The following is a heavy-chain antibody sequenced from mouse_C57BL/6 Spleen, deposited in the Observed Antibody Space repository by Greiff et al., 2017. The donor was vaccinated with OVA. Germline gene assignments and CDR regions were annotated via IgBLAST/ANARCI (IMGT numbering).Heavy chain of an antibody. CDR1: GYAFTNYL. Sequence: QVQLKQSGAELVRPGTSVKVSCKASGYAFTNYLIEWVKQRPGQGLEWIGVINPGSGGTNYNEKFKGKATLTADKSSSTAYMQLISLTSEDSAVYFCAIDDCGSRGYAMDYWGQGTSVTVSS. V-gene: IGHV1-54*01. D-gene: IGHD1-1*01. CDR2: INPGSGGT. CDR3: AIDDCGSRGYAMDY. J-gene: IGHJ4*01.